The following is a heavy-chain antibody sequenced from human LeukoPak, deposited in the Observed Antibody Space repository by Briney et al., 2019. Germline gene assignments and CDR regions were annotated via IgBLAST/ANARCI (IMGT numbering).Heavy chain of an antibody. CDR2: IYYSGST. Sequence: SETLSLTCAVSGGSISSGDYYWSWIRQPPGKGLEWIGYIYYSGSTYYNPSLKSRVTISVDTSKNQFSLKLSSVTAADTAVYYCARGGVGYYDFWSGYYPADPWGQGTLVTVSS. D-gene: IGHD3-3*01. CDR1: GGSISSGDYY. V-gene: IGHV4-30-4*08. J-gene: IGHJ5*02. CDR3: ARGGVGYYDFWSGYYPADP.